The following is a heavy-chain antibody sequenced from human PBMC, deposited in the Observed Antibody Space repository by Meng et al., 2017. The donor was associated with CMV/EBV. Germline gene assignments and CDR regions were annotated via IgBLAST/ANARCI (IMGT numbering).Heavy chain of an antibody. D-gene: IGHD5-24*01. Sequence: ASVKVSCKASGYTFTSYGISWVRQAPGQGLEWMGWISAYNGNTNYAQKLQGRVTMTTDTSTSTAYMELRNLRSDDTAVYYCARGPPFFDGYNYNFDYWGQGTTVTVSS. CDR1: GYTFTSYG. V-gene: IGHV1-18*01. J-gene: IGHJ4*03. CDR3: ARGPPFFDGYNYNFDY. CDR2: ISAYNGNT.